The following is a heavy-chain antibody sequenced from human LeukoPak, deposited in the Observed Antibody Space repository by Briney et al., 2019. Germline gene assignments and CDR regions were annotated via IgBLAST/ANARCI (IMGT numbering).Heavy chain of an antibody. D-gene: IGHD6-25*01. V-gene: IGHV3-48*01. CDR3: ARDIGVRAACDY. Sequence: GGSLRFSCAASGFTFSSYRMNWVRQAPGKGLEWVSHISSSSSTIHYADSVKGRFTISRDNAKNSLYLQMNSLRAEDTAVYYCARDIGVRAACDYWGQGTLVTVSS. CDR1: GFTFSSYR. J-gene: IGHJ4*02. CDR2: ISSSSSTI.